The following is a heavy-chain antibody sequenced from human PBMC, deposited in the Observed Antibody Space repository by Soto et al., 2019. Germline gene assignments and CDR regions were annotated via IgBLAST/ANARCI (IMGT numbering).Heavy chain of an antibody. D-gene: IGHD5-12*01. Sequence: QVQLVESGGGVVQPGRSLSLSCAASGFTFSSYAMHWVRQAPGKGLEWVAVISYDGSNKYYADSVKGRFTISRDNSKNTLYLQMNSLRAVDTAVYYCARVAVEMATIHVFDYWGQGTLVTVSS. CDR3: ARVAVEMATIHVFDY. CDR1: GFTFSSYA. J-gene: IGHJ4*02. CDR2: ISYDGSNK. V-gene: IGHV3-30-3*01.